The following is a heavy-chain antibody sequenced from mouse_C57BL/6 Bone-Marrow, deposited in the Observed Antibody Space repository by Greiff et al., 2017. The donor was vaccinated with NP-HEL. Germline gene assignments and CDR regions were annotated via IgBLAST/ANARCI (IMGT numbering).Heavy chain of an antibody. Sequence: QVQLKESGPGLVQPSQSLSITCTVSGFSLTSYGVHWVRQSPGKGLEWLGVIWSGGSTDYNVAFISRLSISKDNSKSQVFFKMNILQADDTAIYYCARERAYYSNLLLAMDYWGQGTSVTVSS. CDR1: GFSLTSYG. CDR3: ARERAYYSNLLLAMDY. V-gene: IGHV2-2*01. CDR2: IWSGGST. D-gene: IGHD2-5*01. J-gene: IGHJ4*01.